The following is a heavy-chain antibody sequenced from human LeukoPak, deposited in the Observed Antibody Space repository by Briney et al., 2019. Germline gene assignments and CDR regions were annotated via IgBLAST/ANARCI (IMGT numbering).Heavy chain of an antibody. CDR1: GGSFSGYY. V-gene: IGHV4-34*01. D-gene: IGHD5-18*01. Sequence: PSETLSLSCAVHGGSFSGYYWSWIRQPPGKGLEWVGEINHSGRTNYNPSLKSRVTLSVDTSKNQFSLKMSSVTAAVTVVYYCASTQRYSYGYGSYYYYYYMDVWGKGTTVTISS. CDR3: ASTQRYSYGYGSYYYYYYMDV. CDR2: INHSGRT. J-gene: IGHJ6*03.